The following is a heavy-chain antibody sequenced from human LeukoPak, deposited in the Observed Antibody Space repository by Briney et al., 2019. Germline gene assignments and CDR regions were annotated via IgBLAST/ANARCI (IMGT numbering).Heavy chain of an antibody. D-gene: IGHD2-15*01. CDR2: IEKSGST. J-gene: IGHJ4*02. V-gene: IGHV4-59*07. CDR1: GGSIGNYY. CDR3: ARAALGFCHGGTCPDYFDH. Sequence: SDTLSLTCTVPGGSIGNYYWSWIRQPPGKGLEWIAYIEKSGSTRYNPSLKSRLTISVDPSKNQFSLKLTSVTAADSAVYYCARAALGFCHGGTCPDYFDHWGQETLVTLSS.